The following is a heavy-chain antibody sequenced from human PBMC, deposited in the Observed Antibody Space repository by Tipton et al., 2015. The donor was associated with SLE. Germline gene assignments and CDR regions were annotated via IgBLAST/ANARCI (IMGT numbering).Heavy chain of an antibody. CDR2: IYYSGAT. Sequence: TLSLTCTVSGASISNYWWNWIRQPPGKGLEWIGYIYYSGATSYNPSLKSRVTISVDMSTNQFSLKLSSMTAADTAVFYCARDDSGGGYWFDSWGQGSLVPVSP. D-gene: IGHD6-19*01. J-gene: IGHJ5*01. CDR3: ARDDSGGGYWFDS. V-gene: IGHV4-59*01. CDR1: GASISNYW.